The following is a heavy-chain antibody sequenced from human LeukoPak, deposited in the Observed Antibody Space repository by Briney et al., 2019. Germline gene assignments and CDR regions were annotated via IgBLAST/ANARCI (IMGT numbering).Heavy chain of an antibody. V-gene: IGHV4-30-4*01. Sequence: SETLSLTCTVSGGSISSGDYYWSWIRQPPGKGLEWIGYIYYSGSTYYNPSLKSRVTISVDTSKNQFSLKLSSVTAADTAVYYCARGSPFAVTSEGYYGMDVWGQGTTVTVSS. J-gene: IGHJ6*02. CDR2: IYYSGST. D-gene: IGHD4-17*01. CDR1: GGSISSGDYY. CDR3: ARGSPFAVTSEGYYGMDV.